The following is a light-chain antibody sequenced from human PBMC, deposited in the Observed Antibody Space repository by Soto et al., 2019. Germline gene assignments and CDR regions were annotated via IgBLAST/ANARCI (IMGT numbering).Light chain of an antibody. V-gene: IGLV2-14*01. CDR3: SSYSISTAYL. Sequence: QSVLTQPASVSGSPGQSINISCTGTSSDVGGYDYVSWYQLHPGKAPKLMVFEVSNRPSGVSYRFSGSKSGNTASLTISGLQAEDEAAYFCSSYSISTAYLFGTGTKVTVL. CDR2: EVS. CDR1: SSDVGGYDY. J-gene: IGLJ1*01.